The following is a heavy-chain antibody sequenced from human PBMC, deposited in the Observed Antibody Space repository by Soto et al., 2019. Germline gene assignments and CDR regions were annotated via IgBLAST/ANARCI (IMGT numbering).Heavy chain of an antibody. CDR1: GYTFTGYD. J-gene: IGHJ4*02. Sequence: QAQLVQSGAEVKKPGASVKVSCKASGYTFTGYDINWVRQATGQGLEWMGWMNPNSGNTGYAQNFQGRVTKTRDNYITTAYMELTSLRDDDSAVYYCAGEKVGTTGIDFWCQGTLVTVSS. V-gene: IGHV1-8*01. D-gene: IGHD1-26*01. CDR2: MNPNSGNT. CDR3: AGEKVGTTGIDF.